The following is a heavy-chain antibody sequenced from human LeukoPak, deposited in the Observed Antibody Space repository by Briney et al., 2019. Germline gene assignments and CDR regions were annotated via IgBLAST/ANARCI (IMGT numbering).Heavy chain of an antibody. D-gene: IGHD5-18*01. Sequence: PGGSLRLSCAASGFTFSIYWIHWVRQAPGRGLVWGSRINSEGRGTGYADSVKGRFTISRENAKNTLYLQKNSVRAEDTAVYFCAREEIQLWSFDYWGQGTLVTVSS. V-gene: IGHV3-74*01. CDR2: INSEGRGT. CDR3: AREEIQLWSFDY. J-gene: IGHJ4*02. CDR1: GFTFSIYW.